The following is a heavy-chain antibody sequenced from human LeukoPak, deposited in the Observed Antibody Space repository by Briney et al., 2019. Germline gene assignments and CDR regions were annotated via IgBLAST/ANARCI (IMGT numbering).Heavy chain of an antibody. CDR2: IYTSGST. J-gene: IGHJ5*02. CDR3: ARDMYDILTGYYYWFDP. Sequence: SGTLSLTCTVSGGSISSYYWSWIRQPAGNGLEWIGRIYTSGSTNYNPSLKSRVTMSVDTSKNQFSLKLSSVTAADTAVYYCARDMYDILTGYYYWFDPWGQGTLVTVSS. V-gene: IGHV4-4*07. CDR1: GGSISSYY. D-gene: IGHD3-9*01.